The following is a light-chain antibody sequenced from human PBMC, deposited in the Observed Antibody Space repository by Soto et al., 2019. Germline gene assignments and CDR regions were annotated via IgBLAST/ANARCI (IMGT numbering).Light chain of an antibody. CDR1: QSIGSW. CDR3: QQANSFPPK. CDR2: AAS. V-gene: IGKV1D-12*01. Sequence: DIHMTQSPSSVSASVGYRFTITCRASQSIGSWLAWYQQKPGKAPKLLIYAASSLQSGVPSRFRGSGSGTDFTLTISTLQPEDFETYYCQQANSFPPKFGQGTRLEIK. J-gene: IGKJ5*01.